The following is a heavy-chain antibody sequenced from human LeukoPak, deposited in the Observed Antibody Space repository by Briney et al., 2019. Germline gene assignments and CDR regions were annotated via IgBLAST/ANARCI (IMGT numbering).Heavy chain of an antibody. CDR2: INSDGSST. Sequence: HTGGPLRLSCEASGFTFSSYWMHWVRQAPGKGLVWVSRINSDGSSTSYADSVKGRFTISRDNAKNTLYLQMNSLRAEDTAVYYCARAARACGSTSCFDYWGQGTLVTVSS. CDR3: ARAARACGSTSCFDY. D-gene: IGHD2-2*01. V-gene: IGHV3-74*01. J-gene: IGHJ4*02. CDR1: GFTFSSYW.